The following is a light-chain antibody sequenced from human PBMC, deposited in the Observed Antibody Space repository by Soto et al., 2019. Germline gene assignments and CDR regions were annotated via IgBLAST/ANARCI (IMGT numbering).Light chain of an antibody. CDR1: SSDVGSYNL. CDR3: CSYAGSIWV. J-gene: IGLJ3*02. Sequence: QSVLTQPASVSGSPGQSITISCTGTSSDVGSYNLVSWYQQHPGKAPKLMIYEVSKRPSGVSNRFSGSKSGNTASLTISGLHAEDEADYYCCSYAGSIWVFGGGTKLTVL. CDR2: EVS. V-gene: IGLV2-23*02.